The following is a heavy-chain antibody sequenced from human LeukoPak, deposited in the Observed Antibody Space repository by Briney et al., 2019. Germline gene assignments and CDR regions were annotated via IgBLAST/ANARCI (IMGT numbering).Heavy chain of an antibody. V-gene: IGHV3-33*08. CDR3: ASYLQYDAFDI. CDR2: IWYDGSNK. J-gene: IGHJ3*02. Sequence: PGGSLRLSCSASGFTFSSYALYWVRQAPGKGLEWVAVIWYDGSNKYYADSVKGRFTISRDNSKNTLYLQMNSLRAEDTAVYYCASYLQYDAFDIWGQGTMVTVSS. D-gene: IGHD4-11*01. CDR1: GFTFSSYA.